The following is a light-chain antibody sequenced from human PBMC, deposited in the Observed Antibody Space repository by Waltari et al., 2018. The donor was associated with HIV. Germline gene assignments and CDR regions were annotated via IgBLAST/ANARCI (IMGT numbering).Light chain of an antibody. Sequence: DIQMTQSPSALSASVGDTITITCRASQKFNKYLNWYQKKVGKAPKLLVYDASKLQSGVPARFRGSGSGSDYSLTISNLQPEDFASYFCQQSYGAPFTFGPGTMV. CDR3: QQSYGAPFT. J-gene: IGKJ3*01. CDR1: QKFNKY. CDR2: DAS. V-gene: IGKV1-39*01.